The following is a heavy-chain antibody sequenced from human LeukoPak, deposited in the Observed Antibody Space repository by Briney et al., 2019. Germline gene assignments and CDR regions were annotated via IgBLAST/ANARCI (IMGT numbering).Heavy chain of an antibody. CDR3: ARAPPSNYVDY. CDR2: INTDGSST. D-gene: IGHD4-11*01. J-gene: IGHJ4*02. Sequence: GGSLRLSCAASGFTFSSYWMHWVRQAPGKGLVWVSRINTDGSSTSYADSVKGRFTISRDNAKNSLYLQINSLRAEDTAVYYCARAPPSNYVDYWGQGTLVTVSS. V-gene: IGHV3-74*01. CDR1: GFTFSSYW.